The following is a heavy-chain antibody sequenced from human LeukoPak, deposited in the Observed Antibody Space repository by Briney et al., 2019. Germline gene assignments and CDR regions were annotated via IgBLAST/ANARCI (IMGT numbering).Heavy chain of an antibody. V-gene: IGHV3-23*01. CDR2: ISGSGGST. D-gene: IGHD4-23*01. J-gene: IGHJ4*02. CDR3: AKDVTSVITQFDY. CDR1: GFTFSSYA. Sequence: GGSLRLSCAASGFTFSSYAMSWVRQAPGKGLEWVSGISGSGGSTYYADSVKGRFTISRDNSKNTLFLQMNSLRAEDTAVYYCAKDVTSVITQFDYWGQGTLVTVSS.